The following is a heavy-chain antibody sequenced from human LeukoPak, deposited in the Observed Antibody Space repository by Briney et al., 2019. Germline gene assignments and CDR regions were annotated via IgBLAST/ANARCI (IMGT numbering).Heavy chain of an antibody. V-gene: IGHV3-48*03. CDR1: GFTFSSYE. D-gene: IGHD3-10*01. Sequence: PGGSLRLPCAASGFTFSSYEMNWVRQAPGKGLEWVSYISSSGSTIYYADSVKGRFTISRDNAKNSLYLQMNSLRAEDTAVYYCARASITMVRGEDYGMDVWGKGTTVTVSS. CDR2: ISSSGSTI. J-gene: IGHJ6*04. CDR3: ARASITMVRGEDYGMDV.